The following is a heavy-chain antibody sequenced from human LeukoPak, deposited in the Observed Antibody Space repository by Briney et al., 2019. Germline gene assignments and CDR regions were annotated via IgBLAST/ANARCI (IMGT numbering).Heavy chain of an antibody. CDR1: GGSFSGYH. J-gene: IGHJ3*02. CDR3: ARDPQYGSTSGAFDI. D-gene: IGHD6-13*01. Sequence: SETLSHICAGYGGSFSGYHGSWIRQPPGKGLEWIGEINHSGSTNYNPSLKSRVTISVDTSKNQFSLKLSSVTAADTAVYYCARDPQYGSTSGAFDIWGQGTMVTVSS. CDR2: INHSGST. V-gene: IGHV4-34*01.